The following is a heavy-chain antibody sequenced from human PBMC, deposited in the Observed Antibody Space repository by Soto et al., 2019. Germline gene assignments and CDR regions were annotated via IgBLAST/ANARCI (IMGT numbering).Heavy chain of an antibody. CDR3: ARGGGRYYGSGSYPYYYHYYMDV. D-gene: IGHD3-10*01. V-gene: IGHV1-8*01. CDR1: GYTFTSYD. CDR2: MNPNSGNT. Sequence: ASVKVACKASGYTFTSYDINWVRQATGQGLEWMGWMNPNSGNTGYAQKFQGRVTMTRNTSISTAYMELSSLRSEDTAVYYCARGGGRYYGSGSYPYYYHYYMDVWGKGTTVTVSS. J-gene: IGHJ6*03.